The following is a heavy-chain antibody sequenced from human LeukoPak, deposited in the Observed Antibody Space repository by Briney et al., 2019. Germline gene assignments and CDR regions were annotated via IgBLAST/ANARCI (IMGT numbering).Heavy chain of an antibody. CDR1: GFTFSSYS. J-gene: IGHJ4*01. D-gene: IGHD1-26*01. Sequence: TGGSLRLSCAASGFTFSSYSMNWVRQAPGKGLEWVSSISSSSSYIYYADSVKGRFTISRDNAKNSLYLQMNSLRAEDTAVYYCARGGGSYLFDYWGQEPWSPSPQ. V-gene: IGHV3-21*01. CDR3: ARGGGSYLFDY. CDR2: ISSSSSYI.